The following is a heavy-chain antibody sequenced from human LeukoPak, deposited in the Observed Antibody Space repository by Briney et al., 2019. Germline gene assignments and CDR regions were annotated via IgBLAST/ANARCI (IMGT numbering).Heavy chain of an antibody. J-gene: IGHJ4*02. CDR1: GFSFSSYS. CDR3: ARDYVYAFDY. V-gene: IGHV3-48*01. Sequence: GGSLRLPCAASGFSFSSYSMNWVRQAPGKGLEWVSYISGSGNAKHYTDSVKGRFTISRDNGKNALYLQMNSLRAEDTAVYFCARDYVYAFDYWGQGTLVTVSS. D-gene: IGHD2/OR15-2a*01. CDR2: ISGSGNAK.